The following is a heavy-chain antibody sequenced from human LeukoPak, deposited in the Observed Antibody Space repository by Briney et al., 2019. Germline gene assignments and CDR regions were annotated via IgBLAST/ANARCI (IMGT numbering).Heavy chain of an antibody. V-gene: IGHV4-59*01. J-gene: IGHJ5*02. D-gene: IGHD3-10*01. CDR1: GGSISSYY. Sequence: PSETLSLTCTVSGGSISSYYWSWIRQPPGKGLEWIGYIYYSGSTNYKPSLKSRVTISVDTSKSQFSPKLSSVTAADTAVYYCARGGYYGSGNDFRFDPWGQGTLVTVSS. CDR2: IYYSGST. CDR3: ARGGYYGSGNDFRFDP.